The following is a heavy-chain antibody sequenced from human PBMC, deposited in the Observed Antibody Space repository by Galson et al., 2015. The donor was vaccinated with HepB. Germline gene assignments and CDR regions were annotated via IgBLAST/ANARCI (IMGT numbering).Heavy chain of an antibody. J-gene: IGHJ5*02. V-gene: IGHV1-2*04. CDR2: INPNSGGT. Sequence: SVKVSCKASGYTFTGYYMHWARQAPGQGLEWMGWINPNSGGTNYAQKFQGWVTMTRDTSISTAYMELSRLRSDDTAVYYCARRAEGNWFDPWGQGTLVTVSS. CDR3: ARRAEGNWFDP. CDR1: GYTFTGYY.